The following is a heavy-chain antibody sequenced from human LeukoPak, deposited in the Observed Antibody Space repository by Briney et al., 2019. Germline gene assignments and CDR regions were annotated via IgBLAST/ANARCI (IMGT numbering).Heavy chain of an antibody. CDR3: ARSVGVGTTNTFDI. CDR2: ISISSSYI. Sequence: PGGSLTLSCAASGFTFSSYSMNWARQAPGKGLEWVSSISISSSYIYYADSVKGRFTISRDNTKNSLSLQMNSLRAEDTAVFYCARSVGVGTTNTFDIWGQGTMVTVSS. J-gene: IGHJ3*02. CDR1: GFTFSSYS. V-gene: IGHV3-21*01. D-gene: IGHD1-26*01.